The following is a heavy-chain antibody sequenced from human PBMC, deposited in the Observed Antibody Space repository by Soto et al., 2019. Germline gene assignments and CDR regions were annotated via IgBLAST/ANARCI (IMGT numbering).Heavy chain of an antibody. CDR2: ISYDGSNK. J-gene: IGHJ6*02. CDR1: GFTFSSYA. CDR3: ARVPPYDSSGYYYVFSNGMDV. D-gene: IGHD3-22*01. V-gene: IGHV3-30-3*01. Sequence: GGSLRLSCAASGFTFSSYAMHWVRQAPGKGLEWVAVISYDGSNKYYADSVKGRFTISRDNSKNTLYLQMNSLRAEDTAVYYCARVPPYDSSGYYYVFSNGMDVWGQGTTVTVSS.